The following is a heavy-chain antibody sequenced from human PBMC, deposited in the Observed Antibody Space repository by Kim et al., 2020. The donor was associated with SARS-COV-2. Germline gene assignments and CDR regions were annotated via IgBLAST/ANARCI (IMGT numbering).Heavy chain of an antibody. Sequence: SETLSLTCTVCGGSISSYYWSWIRQPPGKGLEWIGYIYYSGSTNYNPSLKSRVTISVDTSKNQFSLKLSSVTAADTAVYYCARGSSGSYLYYYYYYGMDVWGQGTTVTVSS. V-gene: IGHV4-59*13. D-gene: IGHD1-26*01. CDR2: IYYSGST. CDR1: GGSISSYY. CDR3: ARGSSGSYLYYYYYYGMDV. J-gene: IGHJ6*02.